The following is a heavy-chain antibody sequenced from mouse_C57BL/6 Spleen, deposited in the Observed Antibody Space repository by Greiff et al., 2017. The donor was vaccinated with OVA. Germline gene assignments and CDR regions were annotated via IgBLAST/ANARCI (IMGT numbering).Heavy chain of an antibody. CDR1: GYTFASYW. CDR2: IHPNSGST. V-gene: IGHV1-64*01. Sequence: QVQLQQPGAELVKPGASVKLSCKASGYTFASYWMHWVKQRPGQGLEWIGMIHPNSGSTNYNEKFKSKATLTVDKSSSTAYMQLSSLTSEDSAVYYCALYYGSSYKYFDVWGTGTTVTVSS. D-gene: IGHD1-1*01. CDR3: ALYYGSSYKYFDV. J-gene: IGHJ1*03.